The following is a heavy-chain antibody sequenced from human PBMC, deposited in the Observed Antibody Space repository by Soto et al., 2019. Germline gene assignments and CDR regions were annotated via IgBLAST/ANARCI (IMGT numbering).Heavy chain of an antibody. CDR1: GFTFSSYA. J-gene: IGHJ4*02. Sequence: PGGSLRLSCAASGFTFSSYAMSWVRQAPGKGLEWVSAISDSVGITYYADSVKGRFTISRDNSKNTLYLQMNSLRAEDTAVYYCAKDGSNNWYYYDYWGQGTLVTVSS. CDR3: AKDGSNNWYYYDY. CDR2: ISDSVGIT. D-gene: IGHD1-1*01. V-gene: IGHV3-23*01.